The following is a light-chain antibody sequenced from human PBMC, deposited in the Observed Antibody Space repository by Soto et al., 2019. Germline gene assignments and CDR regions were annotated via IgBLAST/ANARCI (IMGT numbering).Light chain of an antibody. CDR1: QSISSY. CDR2: AAS. V-gene: IGKV1-39*01. Sequence: DIQMTQSPSSLSASVGDRVTITCRASQSISSYLNGYQQKPGKAPKLLIYAASSLQSGVPSRFSGSGSGTEFTLAISSLQPEDCATYYCQQSYSTPRTFGQGTKVEFK. CDR3: QQSYSTPRT. J-gene: IGKJ1*01.